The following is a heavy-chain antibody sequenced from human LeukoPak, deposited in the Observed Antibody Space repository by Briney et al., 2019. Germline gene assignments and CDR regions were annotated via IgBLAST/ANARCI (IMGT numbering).Heavy chain of an antibody. CDR2: INPNSGGT. Sequence: ASVKVSCKASGYTFTGYYMHWVRQAPGQGLEWMGRINPNSGGTNYAQKFQGRVTMTRDTSISTAYMELSRLRSDDTAVYYCARDRHCSGGSCYLYPGYWGQGTLVTVSP. D-gene: IGHD2-15*01. CDR1: GYTFTGYY. J-gene: IGHJ4*02. V-gene: IGHV1-2*06. CDR3: ARDRHCSGGSCYLYPGY.